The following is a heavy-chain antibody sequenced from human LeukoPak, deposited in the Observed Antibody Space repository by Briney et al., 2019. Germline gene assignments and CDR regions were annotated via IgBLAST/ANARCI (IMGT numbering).Heavy chain of an antibody. V-gene: IGHV4-59*01. J-gene: IGHJ5*02. D-gene: IGHD2-2*01. CDR3: ARDSTSWKNWFDP. Sequence: SETLSLTCTVSGGSMSGYYWSWIRQPPGKGLEWIGYIYYNGNTNYSPSLKSRVTISIDTSKNQFSLKLSSVTAADTAVYYCARDSTSWKNWFDPWGQGILVTVSS. CDR1: GGSMSGYY. CDR2: IYYNGNT.